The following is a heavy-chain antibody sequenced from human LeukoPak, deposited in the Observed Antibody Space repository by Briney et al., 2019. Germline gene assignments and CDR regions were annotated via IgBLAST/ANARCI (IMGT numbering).Heavy chain of an antibody. D-gene: IGHD4-17*01. V-gene: IGHV4-39*07. Sequence: SETLSLTCTVSGGSISSSSYYWGWIRQPPGKGLEWIGSIYYSGSTYYNPSLKSRVTISVDTSKNQFSLKLSSVTAADTAVYYCARMGVSTVTTDRYWYFDLWGRGTLVTVSS. CDR1: GGSISSSSYY. CDR3: ARMGVSTVTTDRYWYFDL. CDR2: IYYSGST. J-gene: IGHJ2*01.